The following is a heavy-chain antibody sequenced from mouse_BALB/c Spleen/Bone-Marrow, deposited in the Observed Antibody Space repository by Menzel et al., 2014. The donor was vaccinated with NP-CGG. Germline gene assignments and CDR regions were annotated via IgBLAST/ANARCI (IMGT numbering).Heavy chain of an antibody. CDR3: ARWLPPAY. V-gene: IGHV14-3*02. CDR1: GFNIKDTY. D-gene: IGHD2-2*01. Sequence: VHLVESGAELVEPGASVKLSCTASGFNIKDTYMHWVKQRPEQGLEWIGRIDPANGNTKYDPKFQGKATITADTSSNTAYLQLSSLTSEDTAVYYCARWLPPAYSGQGTLVTVSA. J-gene: IGHJ3*01. CDR2: IDPANGNT.